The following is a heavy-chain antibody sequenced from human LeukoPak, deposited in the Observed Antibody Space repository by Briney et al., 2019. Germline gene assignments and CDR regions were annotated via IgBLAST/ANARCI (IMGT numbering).Heavy chain of an antibody. CDR3: ARDILGSNVFDP. CDR1: GGSISSGGYY. D-gene: IGHD1-1*01. Sequence: SETLSLTCTVSGGSISSGGYYWSWIRQPPGKGLEWIGYIYHSGSIYYNPSLKSRVTISVDRSKNQFSLKLSSVTAADTAVYYCARDILGSNVFDPWGQGALVTVSS. V-gene: IGHV4-30-2*01. CDR2: IYHSGSI. J-gene: IGHJ5*02.